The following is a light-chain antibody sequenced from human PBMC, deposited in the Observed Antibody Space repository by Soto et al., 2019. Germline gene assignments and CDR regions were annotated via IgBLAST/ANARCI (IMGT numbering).Light chain of an antibody. CDR3: YSFAGSYYWV. J-gene: IGLJ3*02. CDR1: NSDVGGYNY. V-gene: IGLV2-11*01. Sequence: QSALTQPRSVSGSPGQSVTISCTGTNSDVGGYNYVSWYQHRPGKAPKLIIYTVSQRPSGVPDRFSGSKSGNTASLTISGLRAEDEADYYCYSFAGSYYWVFGGGTKLTVL. CDR2: TVS.